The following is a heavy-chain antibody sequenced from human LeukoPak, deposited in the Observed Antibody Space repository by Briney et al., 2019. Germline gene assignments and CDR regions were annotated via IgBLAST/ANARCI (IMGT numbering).Heavy chain of an antibody. CDR3: ALAYDFWSGYGRDAFDI. D-gene: IGHD3-3*01. CDR2: ISSSSSTI. Sequence: GSLRLSCAASGFTFSSYSMNWVRQAPGKGLEWVSYISSSSSTIYYADSVKGRFTISRDNAKNSLYLQMNSLRDEDTAVYYCALAYDFWSGYGRDAFDIWGQGTMVTVSS. CDR1: GFTFSSYS. V-gene: IGHV3-48*02. J-gene: IGHJ3*02.